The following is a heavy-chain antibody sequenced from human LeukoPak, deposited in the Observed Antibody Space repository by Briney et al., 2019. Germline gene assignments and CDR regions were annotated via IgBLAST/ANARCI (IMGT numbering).Heavy chain of an antibody. CDR2: IKQDGSEK. CDR1: EFTFSNYW. J-gene: IGHJ4*02. D-gene: IGHD3-22*01. CDR3: AKDRGTMIVVTDY. V-gene: IGHV3-7*05. Sequence: GGSLRLSCAASEFTFSNYWMIWVRQAPGKGLEWVGNIKQDGSEKRYADSVRGRFSISRDNAQTSLYLQMNSLRAEDTAVYYCAKDRGTMIVVTDYWGQGTLVTVSS.